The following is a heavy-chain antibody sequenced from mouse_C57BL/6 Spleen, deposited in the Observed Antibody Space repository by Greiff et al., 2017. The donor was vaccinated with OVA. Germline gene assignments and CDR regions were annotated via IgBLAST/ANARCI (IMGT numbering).Heavy chain of an antibody. V-gene: IGHV1-22*01. CDR3: ARTGSSLYYAMDY. J-gene: IGHJ4*01. Sequence: VQLQQSGPELVKPGASVKMSCKASGYTFTDYNMHWVKQSHGKSLEWIGYINPNNGGTSYNQKFKGKATLTVNKSSSTAYMELRSLTSEEAAVYYCARTGSSLYYAMDYWGQGTSVTVSS. D-gene: IGHD6-1*01. CDR2: INPNNGGT. CDR1: GYTFTDYN.